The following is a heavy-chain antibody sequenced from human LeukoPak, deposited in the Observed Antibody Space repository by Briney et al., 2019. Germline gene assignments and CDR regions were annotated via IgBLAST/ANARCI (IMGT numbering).Heavy chain of an antibody. V-gene: IGHV4-34*01. J-gene: IGHJ5*02. CDR1: GGSFSDYY. D-gene: IGHD2-2*01. CDR2: INHSGST. Sequence: PSETLSLTCAVYGGSFSDYYWNWIRQPPGKGLEWIGEINHSGSTNYNPSLKTRVTISVDTSKNQFSLKLTSVTAADTAVYYCARHMGYCSSTSTCNPWFDPWGQGTLVTVSS. CDR3: ARHMGYCSSTSTCNPWFDP.